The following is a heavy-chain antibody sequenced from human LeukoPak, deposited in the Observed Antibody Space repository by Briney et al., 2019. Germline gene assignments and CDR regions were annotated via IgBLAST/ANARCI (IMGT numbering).Heavy chain of an antibody. CDR3: ARGDPYYDILTGYPVRVFDY. V-gene: IGHV4-34*01. Sequence: PSETLSLTCAVCGGSFSGYYWSWIRQPPGKGLEWIGEINHSGSTNYNPSLKSRVTISVDTSKNQFSLKLSSVTAADTAVYYCARGDPYYDILTGYPVRVFDYWGQGTLVTVSS. CDR1: GGSFSGYY. CDR2: INHSGST. D-gene: IGHD3-9*01. J-gene: IGHJ4*02.